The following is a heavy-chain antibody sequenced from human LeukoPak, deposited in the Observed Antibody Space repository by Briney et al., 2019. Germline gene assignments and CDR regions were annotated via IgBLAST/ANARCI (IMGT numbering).Heavy chain of an antibody. Sequence: GGSLRLSCGASGFTFSKQWMSWVRQAPGKGPEWVANIKEDGSEKYYVDSVKGRFTISRDNAKNSLSLQMNSLRAEDTAVYYCARLIVGSIDSWGRGTLVTVSS. CDR2: IKEDGSEK. D-gene: IGHD1-26*01. J-gene: IGHJ4*02. CDR1: GFTFSKQW. V-gene: IGHV3-7*01. CDR3: ARLIVGSIDS.